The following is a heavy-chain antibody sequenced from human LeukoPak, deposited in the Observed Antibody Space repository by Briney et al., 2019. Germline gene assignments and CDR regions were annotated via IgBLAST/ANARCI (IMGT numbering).Heavy chain of an antibody. D-gene: IGHD4-17*01. CDR1: GFTFSSYW. J-gene: IGHJ4*02. Sequence: GGSLRLSCAASGFTFSSYWMHWVRQAPGKGLVWVSRINKDGGSTTYADSVKGRSTISRDNAENTLYLQLSSLRGEDTAVYYCARPKDSGDSVVAFDSWGQGTLVTVSS. CDR2: INKDGGST. V-gene: IGHV3-74*01. CDR3: ARPKDSGDSVVAFDS.